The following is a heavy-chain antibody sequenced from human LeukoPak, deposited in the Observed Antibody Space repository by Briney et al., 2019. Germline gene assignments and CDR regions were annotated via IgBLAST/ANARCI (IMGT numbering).Heavy chain of an antibody. V-gene: IGHV4-38-2*02. CDR2: IYHSGST. CDR1: GYSISSGYY. Sequence: KPSETLSLTCTVSGYSISSGYYWGWIRQPPGKGLEWIGSIYHSGSTYYNPSLKSRVTISVDTSKNQFSLKLSSVTAADTAVYYCARDTGYCSSTSCYGESAGGPNWFDPWGQGTLVTVSS. J-gene: IGHJ5*02. D-gene: IGHD2-2*01. CDR3: ARDTGYCSSTSCYGESAGGPNWFDP.